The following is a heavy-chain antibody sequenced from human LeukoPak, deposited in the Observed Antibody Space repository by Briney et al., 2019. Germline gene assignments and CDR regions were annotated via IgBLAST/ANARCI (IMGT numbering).Heavy chain of an antibody. V-gene: IGHV3-21*01. Sequence: GGSLRLSCAASGFTFSSYSMNWVRQAPGKGLEWVSSISSSSSYIYYADSVKGRFTIFRDNAKNSLYLQMNSLRAEDTAVYYCAREGDTHWFDPWGQGTLVTVSS. CDR3: AREGDTHWFDP. CDR1: GFTFSSYS. D-gene: IGHD3-16*01. CDR2: ISSSSSYI. J-gene: IGHJ5*02.